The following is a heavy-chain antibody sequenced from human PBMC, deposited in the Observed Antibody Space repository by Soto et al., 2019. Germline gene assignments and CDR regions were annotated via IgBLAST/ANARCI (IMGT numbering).Heavy chain of an antibody. J-gene: IGHJ4*02. CDR2: IHYSGDS. D-gene: IGHD3-22*01. CDR1: GDSVTSNNYY. CDR3: ARDVNDSSGSQGFDY. V-gene: IGHV4-31*03. Sequence: SETLSLTCTVIGDSVTSNNYYCSWIRQRPGKGLEWIGYIHYSGDSYDNPSLTSRITMSMDVSKNQFSLNLRSVTAADTAIYYCARDVNDSSGSQGFDYWGQGTLVTV.